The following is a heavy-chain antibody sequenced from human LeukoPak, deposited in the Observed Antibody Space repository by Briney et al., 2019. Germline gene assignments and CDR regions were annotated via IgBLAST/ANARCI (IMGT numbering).Heavy chain of an antibody. CDR3: ASGVYGGSYESSFDY. J-gene: IGHJ4*02. D-gene: IGHD1-26*01. CDR1: GYTFTSYD. V-gene: IGHV1-8*01. CDR2: MNPNSGNT. Sequence: ASVKVSCKASGYTFTSYDINWVRQATGRGLEWMGWMNPNSGNTGYAQKFQCRVTMTRNTSISTAYMELSSLRSEDTAVYYCASGVYGGSYESSFDYWGQGTLVTVSS.